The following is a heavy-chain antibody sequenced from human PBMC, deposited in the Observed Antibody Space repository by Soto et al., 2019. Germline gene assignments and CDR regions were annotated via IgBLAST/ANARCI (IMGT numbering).Heavy chain of an antibody. D-gene: IGHD3-22*01. CDR2: INPNSGDT. V-gene: IGHV1-2*02. CDR3: ARARTNYYNTSDYDF. CDR1: GYTFIGYY. J-gene: IGHJ4*02. Sequence: ASVKVSCKASGYTFIGYYMHWVRQAPGQGLEWMGWINPNSGDTNYAQKFQGRVTRTRDTSISTAYTELSRLRFDDTAVYYRARARTNYYNTSDYDFWGQGTLVTVSS.